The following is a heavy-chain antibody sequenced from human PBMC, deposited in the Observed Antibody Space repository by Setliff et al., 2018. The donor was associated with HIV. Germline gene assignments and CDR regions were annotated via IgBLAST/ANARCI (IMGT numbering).Heavy chain of an antibody. D-gene: IGHD1-26*01. Sequence: PSETLSLTCTVSGASISGYYWSWIRQPPGKGLEWIGFIYYTGTTNYNPSLKTRVTISVDTSKNQFSLKLSSVTAADTAVYYCARVRGSSYFGTFDYWGQGALVTVSS. CDR3: ARVRGSSYFGTFDY. CDR1: GASISGYY. V-gene: IGHV4-59*01. J-gene: IGHJ4*02. CDR2: IYYTGTT.